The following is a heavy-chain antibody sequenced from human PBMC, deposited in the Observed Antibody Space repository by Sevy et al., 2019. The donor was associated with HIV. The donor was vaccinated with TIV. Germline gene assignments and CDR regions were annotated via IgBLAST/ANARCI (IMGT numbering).Heavy chain of an antibody. D-gene: IGHD3-10*01. CDR1: GFTFDDYA. CDR2: ISWNSGSI. V-gene: IGHV3-9*01. CDR3: AKDSGSEGLNWFDP. J-gene: IGHJ5*02. Sequence: GGSLRLSCAASGFTFDDYAMHWVRQAPGKGLEWVSGISWNSGSIGYADSVKGRFTISRDNAKNSLYLQMNSLRAEDTALYYCAKDSGSEGLNWFDPWGQGTLVTVSS.